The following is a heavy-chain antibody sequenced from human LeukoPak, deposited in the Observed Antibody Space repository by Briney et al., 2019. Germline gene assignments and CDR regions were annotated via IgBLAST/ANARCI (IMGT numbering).Heavy chain of an antibody. D-gene: IGHD3-3*01. CDR3: ARDHTILGVADDY. CDR1: GFTFSSYA. J-gene: IGHJ4*02. CDR2: ISGSGGST. V-gene: IGHV3-23*01. Sequence: GGSLRLSCAASGFTFSSYAMSWVRQAPGKGLEWVSAISGSGGSTYYADSVKGRFTISRDNAKNSLYLQMNSLRAEDTAVYYCARDHTILGVADDYWGQGTLVAVSS.